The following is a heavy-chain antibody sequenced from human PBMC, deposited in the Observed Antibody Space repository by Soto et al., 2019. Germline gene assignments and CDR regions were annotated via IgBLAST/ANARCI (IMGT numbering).Heavy chain of an antibody. Sequence: ISKESGPTLVRPTQTLTLTCAFSGFSLSTSGVGVGWIRQPPGKALEWLAVIYWDDSKHYSPSLRSRLTITKDTSKNQVVLTMTNMDPMDTGTYYCAHKGPEDWPLDYWGQGTLVTVSS. CDR3: AHKGPEDWPLDY. D-gene: IGHD3-9*01. CDR2: IYWDDSK. CDR1: GFSLSTSGVG. J-gene: IGHJ4*02. V-gene: IGHV2-5*02.